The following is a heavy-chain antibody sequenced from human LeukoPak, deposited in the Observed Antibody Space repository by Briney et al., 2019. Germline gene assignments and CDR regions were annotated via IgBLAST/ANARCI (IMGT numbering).Heavy chain of an antibody. D-gene: IGHD5-12*01. CDR3: ARSSFGYGFDY. Sequence: ASLKVSCKASGYSFTSFGITWVRQAPEQGLEWMGWISAYSGNTNYAQNLQGTVTLTTDTSTSTAYMELRSLRSDDTAVYYCARSSFGYGFDYWGQGTLVTVSS. J-gene: IGHJ4*02. V-gene: IGHV1-18*01. CDR1: GYSFTSFG. CDR2: ISAYSGNT.